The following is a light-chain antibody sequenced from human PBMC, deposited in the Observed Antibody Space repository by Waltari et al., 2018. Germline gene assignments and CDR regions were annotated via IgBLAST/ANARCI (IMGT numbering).Light chain of an antibody. Sequence: QSALTQPASVSGSPGQSITIPCTGTSSNIGDYHLVSWFPPHPGKVPQRVMYYVTKRPAGISDRFSGSKSGNTASLTISTRQADDEADYYCCSYSTSGSWMFGGGTKVTVL. CDR2: YVT. CDR1: SSNIGDYHL. J-gene: IGLJ3*02. CDR3: CSYSTSGSWM. V-gene: IGLV2-23*02.